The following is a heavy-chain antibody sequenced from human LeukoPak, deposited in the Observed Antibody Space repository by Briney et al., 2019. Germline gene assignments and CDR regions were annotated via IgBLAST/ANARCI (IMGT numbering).Heavy chain of an antibody. CDR3: ARGWNRDGYNWGAFDT. CDR1: GGTFSSYA. J-gene: IGHJ3*02. V-gene: IGHV1-69*04. CDR2: IIPILGIA. D-gene: IGHD5-24*01. Sequence: SVKVSCKASGGTFSSYAISWVRQAPGQGLEWMGRIIPILGIANYAQKFQGRVTITADKSTSTAYMELSSLRSEDTAVYYCARGWNRDGYNWGAFDTWGQGTMVTVSS.